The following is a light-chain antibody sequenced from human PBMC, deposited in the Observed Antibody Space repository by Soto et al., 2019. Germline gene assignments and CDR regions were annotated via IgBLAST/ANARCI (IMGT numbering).Light chain of an antibody. Sequence: IVMTQSPATLSVSPGQRATLSCRASQSISSNLAGYQQRPGQAPRLLIYGASTRATGVPARFSGSGYGTDFVLTIRSLQSEDFAIYYCQQYIKWPLFAFGPGTRVDI. V-gene: IGKV3-15*01. J-gene: IGKJ3*01. CDR2: GAS. CDR3: QQYIKWPLFA. CDR1: QSISSN.